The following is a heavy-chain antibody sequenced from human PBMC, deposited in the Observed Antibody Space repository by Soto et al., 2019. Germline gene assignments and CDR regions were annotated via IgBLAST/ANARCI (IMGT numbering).Heavy chain of an antibody. CDR3: AKDLYYYDSSGPMGP. Sequence: EVQLVESGGVVVQPGGSLRLSCAASGFTFDDYTMHWVRQAPGKGLEWVSLISWDGGSTYYADSVKGRFTISRDNSKNSLYLQMNSLRTEDTALYYCAKDLYYYDSSGPMGPWGQGTLVTVSS. D-gene: IGHD3-22*01. V-gene: IGHV3-43*01. J-gene: IGHJ5*02. CDR1: GFTFDDYT. CDR2: ISWDGGST.